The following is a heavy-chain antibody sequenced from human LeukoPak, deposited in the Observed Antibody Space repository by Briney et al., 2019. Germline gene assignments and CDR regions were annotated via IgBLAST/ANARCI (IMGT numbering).Heavy chain of an antibody. J-gene: IGHJ4*02. D-gene: IGHD6-13*01. CDR2: IYHSGST. CDR3: ARGMGITQQLALVFDY. Sequence: SQTLSLTCAVSGGTISSGGYSWSWFRQPPGKGLEWIGYIYHSGSTYYNPSLKSRVTISVDRSKNQFSLKLSSVTAADTAVYYCARGMGITQQLALVFDYWGQGTLVTVSS. CDR1: GGTISSGGYS. V-gene: IGHV4-30-2*01.